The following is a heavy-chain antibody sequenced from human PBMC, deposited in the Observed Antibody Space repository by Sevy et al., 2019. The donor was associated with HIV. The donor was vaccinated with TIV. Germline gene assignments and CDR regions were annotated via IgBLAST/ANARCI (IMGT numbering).Heavy chain of an antibody. J-gene: IGHJ4*02. CDR2: ISTFNGNT. D-gene: IGHD6-19*01. V-gene: IGHV1-18*01. Sequence: ASVKVSCKTSGYTFTNYGIIWVRQAPGQGLEWMGWISTFNGNTNYAQKFQDRVTMTTDTSTTTAYMELGTLTSDDPAVYFCARVEIGSGWTAFDYWGQGTLVTVSS. CDR1: GYTFTNYG. CDR3: ARVEIGSGWTAFDY.